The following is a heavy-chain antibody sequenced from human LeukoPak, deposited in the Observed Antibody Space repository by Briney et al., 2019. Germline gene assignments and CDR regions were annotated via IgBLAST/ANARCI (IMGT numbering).Heavy chain of an antibody. CDR2: IYSGGST. CDR3: ARWGAYYGMDV. V-gene: IGHV3-66*01. D-gene: IGHD3-16*01. Sequence: GGSLRLSCAASGFTVSSNYMSWVRQAPGKGLEWVSVIYSGGSTYYADSVKGRYTISRDNSKNTLYLQMNSLRAEDTAVYYCARWGAYYGMDVWGQGTTVTVSS. J-gene: IGHJ6*02. CDR1: GFTVSSNY.